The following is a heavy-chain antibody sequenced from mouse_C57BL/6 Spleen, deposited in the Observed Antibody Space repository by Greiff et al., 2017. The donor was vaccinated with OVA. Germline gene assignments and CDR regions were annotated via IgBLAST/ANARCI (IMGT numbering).Heavy chain of an antibody. D-gene: IGHD2-1*01. CDR2: IDASDSYT. Sequence: VQLQQPGAELVMPGASVKLSCKASGYTFTSYWMHWVKQRPGQGLEWIGEIDASDSYTNYNQKFKGKSTLTVDKSSSTAYMQLSSLTSEDSAVYYCATSYGNYAFDYWGQGTTLTVSS. CDR1: GYTFTSYW. V-gene: IGHV1-69*01. J-gene: IGHJ2*01. CDR3: ATSYGNYAFDY.